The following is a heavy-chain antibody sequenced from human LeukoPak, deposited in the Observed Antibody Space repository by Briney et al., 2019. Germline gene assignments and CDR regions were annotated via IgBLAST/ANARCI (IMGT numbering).Heavy chain of an antibody. Sequence: GGSLRLSCAASGFTFSSYSMNWVRQAPGKGLEWVSSISSSSSYIYYADSVKGRFTISRDNAKNSLYLQMNGLRAEDTAVYYCARGSSSWYETAYYYYMDVWGKGTTVTVSS. V-gene: IGHV3-21*01. CDR3: ARGSSSWYETAYYYYMDV. CDR2: ISSSSSYI. CDR1: GFTFSSYS. J-gene: IGHJ6*03. D-gene: IGHD6-13*01.